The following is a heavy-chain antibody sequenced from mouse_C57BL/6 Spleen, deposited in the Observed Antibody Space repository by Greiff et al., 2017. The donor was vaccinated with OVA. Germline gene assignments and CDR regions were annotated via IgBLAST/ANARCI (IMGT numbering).Heavy chain of an antibody. CDR2: INPNNGGT. V-gene: IGHV1-26*01. CDR1: GYTFTDYY. Sequence: EVQLQQSGPELVKPGASVKISCKASGYTFTDYYMNWVKQSHGKSLEWIGDINPNNGGTSYNQKFKGKATLTVDKSSSTAYMELRSLTSEDSAVYYCARRNYGSSYRSYWYCDVWGTGTTVTVSS. D-gene: IGHD1-1*01. J-gene: IGHJ1*03. CDR3: ARRNYGSSYRSYWYCDV.